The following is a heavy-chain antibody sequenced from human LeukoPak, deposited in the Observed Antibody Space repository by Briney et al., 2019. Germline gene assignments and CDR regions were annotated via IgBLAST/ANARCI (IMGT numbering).Heavy chain of an antibody. CDR2: ISAYNGNT. V-gene: IGHV1-18*01. CDR1: GYTFTSYG. CDR3: ARGSGYGGDYYGMDV. J-gene: IGHJ6*02. Sequence: ALVKVSCKASGYTFTSYGISWVRQAPGQGLEWMGWISAYNGNTNYAQKLQGRVTMTTDTSTSTAYMELRSLRSDDTAVYYCARGSGYGGDYYGMDVWGQGTTVTVSS. D-gene: IGHD5-12*01.